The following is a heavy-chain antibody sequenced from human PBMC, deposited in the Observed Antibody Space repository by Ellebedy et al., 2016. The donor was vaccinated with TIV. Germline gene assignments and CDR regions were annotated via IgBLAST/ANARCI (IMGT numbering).Heavy chain of an antibody. CDR3: ARVLGYGPGSYYVWN. D-gene: IGHD3-10*01. CDR1: GFTVSSNY. Sequence: PGGSLRLSCAASGFTVSSNYMSWVRQAPGKGLECVSGIHSGGSTYYADSVKGRFTISRDNSKNTLYLQMNSLRAEDMAVYYCARVLGYGPGSYYVWNWGQGTLVTVSS. J-gene: IGHJ4*02. CDR2: IHSGGST. V-gene: IGHV3-53*01.